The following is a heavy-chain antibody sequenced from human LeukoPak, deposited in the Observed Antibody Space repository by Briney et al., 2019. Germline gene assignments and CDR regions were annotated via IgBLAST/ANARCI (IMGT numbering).Heavy chain of an antibody. Sequence: ASVKVSCKASEYTFTAYYIHWVRQAPGQGLEWVGWINPNSGGTNYAQKFQGRVTMTRDTSISTAYMEVSRLTSDDTAAYYCARSETGATLYYYYMDVWGTGTTVTVS. J-gene: IGHJ6*03. CDR2: INPNSGGT. CDR1: EYTFTAYY. CDR3: ARSETGATLYYYYMDV. D-gene: IGHD1-1*01. V-gene: IGHV1-2*02.